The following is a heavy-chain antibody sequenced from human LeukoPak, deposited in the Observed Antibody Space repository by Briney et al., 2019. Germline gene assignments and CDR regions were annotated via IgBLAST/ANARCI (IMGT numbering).Heavy chain of an antibody. CDR2: IIPIFGTA. CDR3: ARRKDYYDSTGYKGPFFDH. V-gene: IGHV1-69*13. D-gene: IGHD3-22*01. Sequence: GASVKVSCKASGGTFSSYAISWVRQAPGQGLEWMGGIIPIFGTANYAQKFQGRVTITADESTSTAYMELSSLRSEDTAVYYCARRKDYYDSTGYKGPFFDHWGQGILVTVSS. CDR1: GGTFSSYA. J-gene: IGHJ4*02.